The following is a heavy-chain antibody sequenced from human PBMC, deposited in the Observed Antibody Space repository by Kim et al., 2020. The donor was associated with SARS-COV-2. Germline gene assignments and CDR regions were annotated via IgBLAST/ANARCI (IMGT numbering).Heavy chain of an antibody. CDR3: ARGNAFDM. J-gene: IGHJ3*02. V-gene: IGHV3-33*01. Sequence: GGSLRLSCAASGFTFSNNGMHWVRQAPGKGLEWVAVIWYDGSNKYYADSVKGRFTISRDNSKNTLYLEMNSLRAEDTAVYYCARGNAFDMWGQGTMVTVS. CDR2: IWYDGSNK. CDR1: GFTFSNNG.